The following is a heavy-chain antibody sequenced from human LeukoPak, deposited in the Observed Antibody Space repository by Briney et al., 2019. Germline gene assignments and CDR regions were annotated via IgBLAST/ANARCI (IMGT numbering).Heavy chain of an antibody. CDR2: ISYDGSNK. CDR1: GFTFSSYA. D-gene: IGHD6-13*01. V-gene: IGHV3-30-3*01. J-gene: IGHJ4*02. Sequence: PGGSLRLSCAASGFTFSSYAMHWVRQAPGKGLEWVAVISYDGSNKYYADSVKGRFTISRDNSKNTLYLQMNSLRAEDTAVYYCARDHVRYSSSWYYFDYWGQGTLVTVSS. CDR3: ARDHVRYSSSWYYFDY.